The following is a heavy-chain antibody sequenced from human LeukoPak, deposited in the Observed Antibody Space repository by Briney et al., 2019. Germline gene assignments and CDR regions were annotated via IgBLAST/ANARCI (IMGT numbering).Heavy chain of an antibody. D-gene: IGHD3-10*01. Sequence: NPSETLSLTCTVSGGSISSSSYYWGWIRQPPGKGLEWIGSIYYSGSTYYNPSLKSRVTISVDTSKNQFSLKLSSVTAADTAVYYCARGSSYFDYWGQGTLVTVSS. V-gene: IGHV4-39*07. CDR1: GGSISSSSYY. CDR2: IYYSGST. CDR3: ARGSSYFDY. J-gene: IGHJ4*02.